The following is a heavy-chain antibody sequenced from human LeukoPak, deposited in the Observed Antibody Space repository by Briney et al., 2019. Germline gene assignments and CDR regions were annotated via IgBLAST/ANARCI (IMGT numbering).Heavy chain of an antibody. CDR3: ARIAPVIVSDY. CDR2: IIPAFGTT. CDR1: GYTLTSYD. V-gene: IGHV1-69*13. J-gene: IGHJ4*02. D-gene: IGHD3-22*01. Sequence: SVKVSCKASGYTLTSYDINWVRQAPGQGLEWMGGIIPAFGTTNYAQRFRGRVTITADESTNTAYMELSSLRSDDTAIYYCARIAPVIVSDYWGQGTLVTVSS.